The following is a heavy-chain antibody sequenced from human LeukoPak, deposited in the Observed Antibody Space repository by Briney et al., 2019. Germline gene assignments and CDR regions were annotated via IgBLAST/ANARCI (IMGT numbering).Heavy chain of an antibody. J-gene: IGHJ4*02. D-gene: IGHD3-16*02. Sequence: GGSLRLSCAASGFTFSSYWMSWVRQAPGKGLEWVANIKQDGSEKYYVDSVKGRFTISRDNSKNTLYLQMNSLRAEDTAVYYCARDGADYVWGSYRWSPFDYWGQGTLVTVSS. V-gene: IGHV3-7*03. CDR2: IKQDGSEK. CDR1: GFTFSSYW. CDR3: ARDGADYVWGSYRWSPFDY.